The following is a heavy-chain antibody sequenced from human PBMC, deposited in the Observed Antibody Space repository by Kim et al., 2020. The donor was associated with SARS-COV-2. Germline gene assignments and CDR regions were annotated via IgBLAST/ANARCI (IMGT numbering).Heavy chain of an antibody. Sequence: ASVKVSCKASGYTFTSYGISWVRQAPGQGLEWMGWISAYNGNTNYAQKLQGRVTMTTDTSTSTAYMELRSLRSDDTAVYYCARDSYCGGDCYSPSYYYYGMDVWGQGTTVTVSS. J-gene: IGHJ6*02. CDR3: ARDSYCGGDCYSPSYYYYGMDV. D-gene: IGHD2-21*02. CDR2: ISAYNGNT. V-gene: IGHV1-18*01. CDR1: GYTFTSYG.